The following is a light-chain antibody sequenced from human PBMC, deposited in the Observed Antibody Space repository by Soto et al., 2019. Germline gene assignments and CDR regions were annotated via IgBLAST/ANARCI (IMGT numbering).Light chain of an antibody. CDR3: QQYNDWPLT. Sequence: EILMTQSPATLSVSPGESATLSCRASQSIGGTLAWYQQKPGKAPKLLIYDASTWETGVPARFSGSGSGTDFTLTISSLQSEDFAVYYCQQYNDWPLTFGQGTKVDIK. J-gene: IGKJ1*01. V-gene: IGKV3-15*01. CDR1: QSIGGT. CDR2: DAS.